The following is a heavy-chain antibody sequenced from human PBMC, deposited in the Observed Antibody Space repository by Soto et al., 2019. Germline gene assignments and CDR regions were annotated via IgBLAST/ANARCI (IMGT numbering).Heavy chain of an antibody. CDR2: IKSKTDGGTT. J-gene: IGHJ4*02. V-gene: IGHV3-15*01. CDR1: GFTFSNAW. D-gene: IGHD2-2*01. CDR3: SIDSRNCSSTSCYLAVFDY. Sequence: PGGSLRLSCAASGFTFSNAWMSWARQAPGKGLEWVGRIKSKTDGGTTDYAAPVKGRFTISRDDSKNTLYLQMNSLKTEDTAVYYCSIDSRNCSSTSCYLAVFDYWGQGTLVTVHS.